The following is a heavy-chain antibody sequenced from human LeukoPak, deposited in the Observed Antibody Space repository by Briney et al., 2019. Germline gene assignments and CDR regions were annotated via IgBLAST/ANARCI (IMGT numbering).Heavy chain of an antibody. V-gene: IGHV3-30*02. CDR1: G. CDR2: IXYDGSNK. CDR3: XXXXXXXXXXXXXPYFDY. Sequence: GXXWXRQAPGXXXXXXXFIXYDGSNKYYADAVKXRFTISREXXKNRXYVQMRSLRDEDTAVYYGXXXXXXXXXXXXXPYFDYWGQGTLVTVSS. J-gene: IGHJ4*02.